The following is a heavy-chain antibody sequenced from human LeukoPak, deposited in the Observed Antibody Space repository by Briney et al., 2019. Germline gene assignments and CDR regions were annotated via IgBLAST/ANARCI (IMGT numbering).Heavy chain of an antibody. V-gene: IGHV4-34*01. J-gene: IGHJ4*02. CDR3: VKRGNVANFDS. CDR1: GGSFSGYY. CDR2: INHSGST. D-gene: IGHD5-12*01. Sequence: PSETLSLTCAVYGGSFSGYYWSWVRQPPGKGLEWIGEINHSGSTNYQPSLKSRVTMSVDKSKDQFSLKLSSVTAADTAVYYCVKRGNVANFDSWGQGILVTVSS.